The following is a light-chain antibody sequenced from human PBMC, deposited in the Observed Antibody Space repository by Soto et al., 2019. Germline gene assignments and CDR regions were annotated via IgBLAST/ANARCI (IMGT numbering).Light chain of an antibody. V-gene: IGKV3-11*01. J-gene: IGKJ1*01. Sequence: EIVLTQSPATLSLSPGERATLSCRASKSVSSYLAWYQQKPGQVPRLVIYDASNRATGIPGRFSGSGSGTDFTLTISSLEPEDFGVYYCQQRSSWPRTFGQGTKVEIK. CDR2: DAS. CDR3: QQRSSWPRT. CDR1: KSVSSY.